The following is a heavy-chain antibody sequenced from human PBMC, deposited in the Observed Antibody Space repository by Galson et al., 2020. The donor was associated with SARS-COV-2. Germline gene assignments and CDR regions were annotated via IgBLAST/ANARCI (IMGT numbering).Heavy chain of an antibody. Sequence: SVKVSCQASGGTLSSYGLSWVRQAPGQGLEWMGGIIPLFGSVNYAQKFQGRVTITADESTTAAYMEVSSLRSEDTAVYYCATLPNYDILTGYYDDQYLGMGVWGQGTTGTVAS. J-gene: IGHJ6*02. V-gene: IGHV1-69*13. CDR1: GGTLSSYG. CDR2: IIPLFGSV. D-gene: IGHD3-9*01. CDR3: ATLPNYDILTGYYDDQYLGMGV.